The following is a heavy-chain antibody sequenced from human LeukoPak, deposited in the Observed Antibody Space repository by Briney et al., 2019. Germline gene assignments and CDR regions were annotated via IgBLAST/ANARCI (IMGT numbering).Heavy chain of an antibody. D-gene: IGHD6-13*01. CDR3: AREGASSSSWYTYYGMDV. Sequence: PGGSLRLSCAASGFTVSSNYMSWVRQAPGKGLEWVSVIYSGGSTYYADSVKGRFTISRHNSKNTLYLQMNSLRAEDTAVYYCAREGASSSSWYTYYGMDVWGQGTTVTVSS. CDR1: GFTVSSNY. J-gene: IGHJ6*02. CDR2: IYSGGST. V-gene: IGHV3-53*04.